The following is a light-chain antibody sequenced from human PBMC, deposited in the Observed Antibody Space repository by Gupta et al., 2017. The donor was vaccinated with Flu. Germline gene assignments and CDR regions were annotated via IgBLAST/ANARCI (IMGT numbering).Light chain of an antibody. CDR2: TNN. J-gene: IGLJ1*01. CDR3: AAWDDSLTGSYV. CDR1: SSNIGSNA. V-gene: IGLV1-44*01. Sequence: QPVLTQPPSASGTPGQRVTISCSGSSSNIGSNAVNWYQQLPGTAPKLLIYTNNQRPSGVPDRFSGSKSGTSASLAISGLQSEDEADYYCAAWDDSLTGSYVFGTGTKVTVL.